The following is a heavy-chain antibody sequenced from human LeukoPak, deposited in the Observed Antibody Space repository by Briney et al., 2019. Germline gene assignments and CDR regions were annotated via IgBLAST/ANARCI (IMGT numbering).Heavy chain of an antibody. Sequence: GESLKISCKGSGYSFTSYWIGWVRQMPGKGLEWMGIIYPGDSDTRYSPSFQGQVTISADKSISTAYLQWSSLKASDTAMYYCARHGAAAITFPFYWFDPWGQGTLVTVSS. CDR3: ARHGAAAITFPFYWFDP. J-gene: IGHJ5*02. V-gene: IGHV5-51*01. CDR2: IYPGDSDT. D-gene: IGHD2-2*01. CDR1: GYSFTSYW.